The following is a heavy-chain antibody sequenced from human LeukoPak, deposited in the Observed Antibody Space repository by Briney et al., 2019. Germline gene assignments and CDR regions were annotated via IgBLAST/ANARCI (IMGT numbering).Heavy chain of an antibody. CDR1: GYTFTGYY. CDR2: INPNSGGT. D-gene: IGHD3-10*01. Sequence: GASVKVSCKASGYTFTGYYMHWVRQAPGQGLEWMGWINPNSGGTNYAQRFQGRVTMTRDTSISTAYMELSRLRSDDTAVYYCARARVMVWGVIGYYFDYWGQGTLVTVSS. V-gene: IGHV1-2*02. CDR3: ARARVMVWGVIGYYFDY. J-gene: IGHJ4*02.